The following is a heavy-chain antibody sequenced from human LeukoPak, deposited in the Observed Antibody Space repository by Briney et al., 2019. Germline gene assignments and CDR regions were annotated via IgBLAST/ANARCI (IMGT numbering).Heavy chain of an antibody. V-gene: IGHV3-23*01. CDR1: GFTFSSYA. CDR3: AKSHYYDSSGSPDY. D-gene: IGHD3-22*01. Sequence: GGSLRLSCAASGFTFSSYAMSWVRQAPGKGLEWVSAISGSGGSTYYADSVKGRFTISRDNSKNTLYLQMNSLRAEDTAVYYYAKSHYYDSSGSPDYWGQGTLVTVSS. J-gene: IGHJ4*02. CDR2: ISGSGGST.